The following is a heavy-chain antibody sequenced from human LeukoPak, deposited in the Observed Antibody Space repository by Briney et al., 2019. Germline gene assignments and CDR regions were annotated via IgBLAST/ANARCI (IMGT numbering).Heavy chain of an antibody. CDR1: GGSISSSSYY. Sequence: SETLSLTCTVSGGSISSSSYYWGWIRQPPGKGLEWIGSIYYSGSTYYNPSLKSRVTISVDTSKNQFSLKLSSVTAADTAVYYCARLTEGYGWFDPWGQGTLVTVSS. V-gene: IGHV4-39*01. D-gene: IGHD5-12*01. CDR2: IYYSGST. CDR3: ARLTEGYGWFDP. J-gene: IGHJ5*02.